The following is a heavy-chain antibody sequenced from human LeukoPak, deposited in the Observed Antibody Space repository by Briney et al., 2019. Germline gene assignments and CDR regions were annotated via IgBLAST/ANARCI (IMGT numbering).Heavy chain of an antibody. CDR1: GGSFSGYY. V-gene: IGHV4-34*01. J-gene: IGHJ4*02. CDR3: AGDVGGRSGFDY. CDR2: INHSGST. D-gene: IGHD3-16*01. Sequence: SETLSLTCAVYGGSFSGYYWSWIRQPPGKGLEWIGEINHSGSTNYNPSLKSRVTISVDTSKNQFSLKLSSVTAADTAVYYCAGDVGGRSGFDYWGQGTLVTVSS.